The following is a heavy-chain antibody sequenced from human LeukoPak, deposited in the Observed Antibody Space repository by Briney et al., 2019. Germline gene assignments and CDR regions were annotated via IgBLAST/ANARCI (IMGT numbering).Heavy chain of an antibody. D-gene: IGHD6-19*01. CDR1: GGSINISY. CDR3: ARVLEGSSGQHWYFDL. CDR2: INHSGST. V-gene: IGHV4-34*01. Sequence: SETLSLTCTVSGGSINISYWSWIRQPPGKGLEWIGEINHSGSTNYNPSLKSRVTISVDTSKNQFSLRLSSVTAADTAVYYCARVLEGSSGQHWYFDLWGRGTLVTVSS. J-gene: IGHJ2*01.